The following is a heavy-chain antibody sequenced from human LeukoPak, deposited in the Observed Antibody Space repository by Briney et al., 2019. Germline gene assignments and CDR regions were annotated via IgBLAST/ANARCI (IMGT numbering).Heavy chain of an antibody. CDR3: AIRPVAGKPFDY. CDR2: MYYSGDT. D-gene: IGHD6-19*01. J-gene: IGHJ4*02. CDR1: GGSISSSGYY. V-gene: IGHV4-39*01. Sequence: SETLSLTCTVSGGSISSSGYYWGWIRQPPGKGLEWIATMYYSGDTYYNVSLKSLVTISLDTSKNQFSLRLSSVTAADTGFYYCAIRPVAGKPFDYWGRGTLVTVSS.